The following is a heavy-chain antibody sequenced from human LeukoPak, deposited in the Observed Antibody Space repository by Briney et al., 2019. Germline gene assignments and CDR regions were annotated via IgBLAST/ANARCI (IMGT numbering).Heavy chain of an antibody. V-gene: IGHV3-7*01. CDR2: IKQDGSEK. CDR3: AKGIDRGSSI. Sequence: GGSLRLSCAASGFTFSSYWMSWVRQAPGKGLEWVANIKQDGSEKYYVDSVKGRFTISREKVKNSLYLQMNSLRAEDTAVYYCAKGIDRGSSIWGQGTMVTVSS. CDR1: GFTFSSYW. D-gene: IGHD1-26*01. J-gene: IGHJ3*02.